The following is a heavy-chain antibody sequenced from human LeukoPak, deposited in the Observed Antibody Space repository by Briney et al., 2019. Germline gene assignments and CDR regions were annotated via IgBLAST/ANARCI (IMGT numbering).Heavy chain of an antibody. CDR1: GGTFSSYD. Sequence: GASVKVSCKASGGTFSSYDISWVRQAPGQGLEWMGWISAYNGNTNYAQKLQGRVTMTTDTSTSTAYMELRSLRSDDTAVYYCARDYDSSGYSFDCWGQGTLVTVSS. CDR3: ARDYDSSGYSFDC. J-gene: IGHJ4*02. V-gene: IGHV1-18*01. D-gene: IGHD3-22*01. CDR2: ISAYNGNT.